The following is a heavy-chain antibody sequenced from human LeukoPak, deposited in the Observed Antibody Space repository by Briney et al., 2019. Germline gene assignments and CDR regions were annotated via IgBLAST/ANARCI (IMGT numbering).Heavy chain of an antibody. Sequence: SETLSLTCTVSGGSISSYYWSWIRQPAGKGLEWIGRIYTSGSTNYNPSLKSRVTMSVDTSKNQFSLKLSSVTAAYTAVYYCARGRSFWSGYYIGWFDPWGQGTLVTVSS. J-gene: IGHJ5*02. V-gene: IGHV4-4*07. CDR1: GGSISSYY. D-gene: IGHD3-3*01. CDR3: ARGRSFWSGYYIGWFDP. CDR2: IYTSGST.